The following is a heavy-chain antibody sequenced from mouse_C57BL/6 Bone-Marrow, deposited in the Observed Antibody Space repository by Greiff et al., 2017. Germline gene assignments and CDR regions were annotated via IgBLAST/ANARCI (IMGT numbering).Heavy chain of an antibody. D-gene: IGHD1-1*01. Sequence: EVQLQQSGPELVKPGASVKISCKASGYTFTDYYMNWVKQSHGKSLEWIGDINPNNGGTSYNQKFKGKATLTVDKSSSTAYMELRSLTSEDSAVYYCARSGSSSYYAMDYWGQGTSVTVSS. CDR1: GYTFTDYY. CDR2: INPNNGGT. CDR3: ARSGSSSYYAMDY. J-gene: IGHJ4*01. V-gene: IGHV1-26*01.